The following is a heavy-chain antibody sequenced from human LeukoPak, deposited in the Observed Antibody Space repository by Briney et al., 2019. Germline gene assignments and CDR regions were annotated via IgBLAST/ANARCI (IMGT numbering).Heavy chain of an antibody. Sequence: ASVKVSCKASGYTFTGYYMHWVRQAPGQGLEWMGWINPNSGGTNYAQKFQGRVTMTRDTSISTAYMELSRLRSDDTAVYYCAREPVDTARGPKKRYFDYWGQGTLVTVSS. J-gene: IGHJ4*02. CDR3: AREPVDTARGPKKRYFDY. V-gene: IGHV1-2*02. D-gene: IGHD5-18*01. CDR1: GYTFTGYY. CDR2: INPNSGGT.